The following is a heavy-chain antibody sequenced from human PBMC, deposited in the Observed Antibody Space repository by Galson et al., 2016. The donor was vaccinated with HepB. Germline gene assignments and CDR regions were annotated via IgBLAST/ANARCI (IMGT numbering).Heavy chain of an antibody. D-gene: IGHD5-18*01. V-gene: IGHV4-34*01. Sequence: SETLSLTCTVDGGSVSDYDWTWIRQSPWKGLEWIGEIGQSGNTKYNPSLKSRVIISVDTSEKQLSLKLSSVTAADTAVYYCATATAHYYYYGLVVWGQGTAVTVSS. CDR3: ATATAHYYYYGLVV. CDR1: GGSVSDYD. J-gene: IGHJ6*02. CDR2: IGQSGNT.